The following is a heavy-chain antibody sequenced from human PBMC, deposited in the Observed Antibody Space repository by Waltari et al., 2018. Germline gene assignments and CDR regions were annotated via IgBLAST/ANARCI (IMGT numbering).Heavy chain of an antibody. V-gene: IGHV4-39*07. CDR1: GGSISSSSYY. D-gene: IGHD3-10*02. J-gene: IGHJ4*02. CDR3: ARDVQGEVYFDY. CDR2: IYYSGST. Sequence: QLQLQESGPGLVKPSETLSLTCTVSGGSISSSSYYWGWIRQPPGKGLEWIGSIYYSGSTYYNPSLKSRVTISVDTSKNQFSLKLSSVTAADTAVYYCARDVQGEVYFDYWGQGTLVTVSS.